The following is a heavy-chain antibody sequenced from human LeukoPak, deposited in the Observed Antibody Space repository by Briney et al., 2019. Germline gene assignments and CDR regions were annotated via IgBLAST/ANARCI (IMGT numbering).Heavy chain of an antibody. Sequence: GGSLRLSCAASGFTFSSYSMNWVRQAPGKGLEWVSSISSSSSYIYYADSVKGRFTISRDNAKNSLYLQMNSLRAEDTAVYYCARDAYSSIASFGIWGQGTMVTVSS. CDR3: ARDAYSSIASFGI. CDR2: ISSSSSYI. CDR1: GFTFSSYS. V-gene: IGHV3-21*01. J-gene: IGHJ3*02. D-gene: IGHD6-13*01.